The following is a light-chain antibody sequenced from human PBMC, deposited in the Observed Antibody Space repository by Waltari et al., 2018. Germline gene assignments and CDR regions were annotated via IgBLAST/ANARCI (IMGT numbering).Light chain of an antibody. V-gene: IGKV1-5*03. CDR2: EAT. CDR1: QSIGSW. CDR3: QRYNSYPIT. Sequence: DIQMTQSPSTLSASVGDRVTITCRASQSIGSWLAWYQQKPGKAPKILIYEATSLESGVPSRFSASGSGTEFTLTISSLQPDDFATYYCQRYNSYPITFGPGTKVDI. J-gene: IGKJ3*01.